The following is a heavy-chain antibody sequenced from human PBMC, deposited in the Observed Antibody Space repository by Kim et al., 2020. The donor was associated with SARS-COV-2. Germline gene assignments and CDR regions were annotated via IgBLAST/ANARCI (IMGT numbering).Heavy chain of an antibody. V-gene: IGHV1-8*01. CDR2: MNTNNGAT. CDR1: GYTFSSLD. Sequence: ASMKVSCKTSGYTFSSLDINWVRQATGQGLEWMGWMNTNNGATGYAQRFQGRVTMTRDTSISTAYMELSSLRFEDTAVYYCARGVNSGVDIWGQGTMVTVSS. CDR3: ARGVNSGVDI. D-gene: IGHD3-10*01. J-gene: IGHJ3*02.